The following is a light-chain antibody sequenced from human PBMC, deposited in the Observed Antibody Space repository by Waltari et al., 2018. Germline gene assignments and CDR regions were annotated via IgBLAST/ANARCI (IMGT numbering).Light chain of an antibody. V-gene: IGKV3-20*01. CDR1: QSVSSRN. Sequence: EIVLTQSPGTLSLSPGERATLSCRASQSVSSRNLAWYQQKPGQAPRLHIYGASSRATGIPDRFSGSGSGTDFTLTISRLEPEDFAVYYCQQYGSSPRFTFGPGTKVDIK. J-gene: IGKJ3*01. CDR3: QQYGSSPRFT. CDR2: GAS.